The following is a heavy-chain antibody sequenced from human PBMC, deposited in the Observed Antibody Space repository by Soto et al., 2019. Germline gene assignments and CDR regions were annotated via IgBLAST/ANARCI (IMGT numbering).Heavy chain of an antibody. D-gene: IGHD1-26*01. CDR2: IWYDGSNK. Sequence: LSLTCAASGFTFSSYGMHWVRQAPGKGLEWVAVIWYDGSNKYYADSVKGRFTISRDNSKNTLYLQMNSLRAEDTAVYYCARGSGSYYVSGAFDIWGQGTMVTVSS. V-gene: IGHV3-33*01. CDR1: GFTFSSYG. J-gene: IGHJ3*02. CDR3: ARGSGSYYVSGAFDI.